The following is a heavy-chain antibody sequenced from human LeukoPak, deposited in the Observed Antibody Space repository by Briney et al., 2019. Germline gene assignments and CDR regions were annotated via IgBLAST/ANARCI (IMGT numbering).Heavy chain of an antibody. J-gene: IGHJ4*02. CDR2: INPNSGGT. Sequence: GASVKVSCKASGYTFTSYDINWVRQATGQGLEWMGWINPNSGGTNYAQKFQGRVTMTRDTSISTAYMELSRLRSDDTAVYYCARATDLGELLFLFDYWGQGTLVTVSS. V-gene: IGHV1-2*02. CDR1: GYTFTSYD. D-gene: IGHD1-26*01. CDR3: ARATDLGELLFLFDY.